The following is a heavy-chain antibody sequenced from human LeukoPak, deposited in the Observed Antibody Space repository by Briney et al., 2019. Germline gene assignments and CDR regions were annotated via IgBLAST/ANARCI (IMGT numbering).Heavy chain of an antibody. CDR2: IIPILGIA. J-gene: IGHJ4*02. CDR3: ARGVGPVAIPSAYYFDY. Sequence: SVKVFCKASGYTFTSYGISWVRQAPGQGLEWMGRIIPILGIANYAQKFQGRVTITADKSTSTAYMELSSLRSEDTAVYYCARGVGPVAIPSAYYFDYWGQGTLVTVSS. D-gene: IGHD6-19*01. CDR1: GYTFTSYG. V-gene: IGHV1-69*04.